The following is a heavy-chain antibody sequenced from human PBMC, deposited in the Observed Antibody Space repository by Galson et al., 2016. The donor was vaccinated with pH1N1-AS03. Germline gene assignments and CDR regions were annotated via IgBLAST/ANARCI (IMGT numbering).Heavy chain of an antibody. D-gene: IGHD1-1*01. Sequence: SLRLSCATSGFTFTDFAVRWVRQAPGRGLEWVSATSSSGGSTYYAESVKGRFTISRDYSKNTVDLEMNSLRAEDTAVYYCAKDRNDYRLHYFSGSDVWGQGTTVIVSS. V-gene: IGHV3-23*01. CDR3: AKDRNDYRLHYFSGSDV. CDR2: TSSSGGST. J-gene: IGHJ6*02. CDR1: GFTFTDFA.